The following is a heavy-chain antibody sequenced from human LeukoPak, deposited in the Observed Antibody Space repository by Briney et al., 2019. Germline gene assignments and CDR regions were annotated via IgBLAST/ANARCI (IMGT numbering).Heavy chain of an antibody. D-gene: IGHD2-21*02. Sequence: GGSLRLSCAASGFTFSDYYMSWIRQAPGKGLEWVSYISSSGSTIYYADSAKGRFTISRDNAKNSLYLQMNSLRAEDTAVYYCARAPAYCGGDCYSGGYFDYWGQGTLVTVSS. CDR2: ISSSGSTI. V-gene: IGHV3-11*01. CDR3: ARAPAYCGGDCYSGGYFDY. CDR1: GFTFSDYY. J-gene: IGHJ4*02.